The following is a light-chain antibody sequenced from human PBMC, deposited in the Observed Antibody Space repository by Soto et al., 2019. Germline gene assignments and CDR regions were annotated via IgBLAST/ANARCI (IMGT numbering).Light chain of an antibody. CDR1: QSISSW. Sequence: DIQLTQSPSTLSASVGDRVTITCRASQSISSWFAWYQQKPGKAPKLLIHEASRLESGVPSRFSGSESGTEFTRTISGLHAEDFATYYCPKYTNFPLTFGGGTKVEIK. J-gene: IGKJ4*01. V-gene: IGKV1-5*01. CDR2: EAS. CDR3: PKYTNFPLT.